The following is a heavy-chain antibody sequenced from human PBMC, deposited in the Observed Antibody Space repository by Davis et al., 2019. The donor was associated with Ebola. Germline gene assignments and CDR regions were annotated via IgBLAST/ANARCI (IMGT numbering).Heavy chain of an antibody. CDR1: GGSISSGGYY. CDR2: IYYSGST. V-gene: IGHV4-61*08. Sequence: MPSETLSLTCTVSGGSISSGGYYWSWIRQHPGKGLEWIGYIYYSGSTNYNPSLKSRVTISVDTSKNQFSLKLSSVTAADTAVYYCARRGYSYGFDYWGQGTPVTVSS. D-gene: IGHD5-18*01. J-gene: IGHJ4*02. CDR3: ARRGYSYGFDY.